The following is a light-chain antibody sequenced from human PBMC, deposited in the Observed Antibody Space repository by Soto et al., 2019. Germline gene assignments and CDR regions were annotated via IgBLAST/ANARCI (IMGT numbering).Light chain of an antibody. V-gene: IGKV3-11*01. CDR1: QSVSSY. CDR3: QQRSNWPLIT. J-gene: IGKJ5*01. CDR2: DAS. Sequence: PGERATLSCRASQSVSSYLAWYQQKPGQAPRLLIYDASNRATGIPARFSGSGSGTDFTLTISSLEPEDFAVYYCQQRSNWPLITFGQGTRLEIK.